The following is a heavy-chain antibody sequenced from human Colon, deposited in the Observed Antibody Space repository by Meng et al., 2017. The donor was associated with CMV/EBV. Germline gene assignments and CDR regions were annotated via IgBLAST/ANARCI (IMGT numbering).Heavy chain of an antibody. CDR1: GFTFSNHA. D-gene: IGHD1-26*01. Sequence: GESLKISCAGSGFTFSNHAMNWVRQAPGKGLEWVSVISSGGGAIYLADSVKGRFTISRDNSKKTLFLQMNSLRAEDTAVYYCAKPKEYTSAYGLDVWGQGTTVTVSS. V-gene: IGHV3-23*01. J-gene: IGHJ6*02. CDR2: ISSGGGAI. CDR3: AKPKEYTSAYGLDV.